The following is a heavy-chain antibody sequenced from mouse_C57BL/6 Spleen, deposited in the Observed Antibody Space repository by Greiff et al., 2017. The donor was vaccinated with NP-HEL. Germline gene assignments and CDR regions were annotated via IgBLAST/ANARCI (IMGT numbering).Heavy chain of an antibody. J-gene: IGHJ2*01. CDR2: IDPSDSYT. Sequence: QVQLQQPGAELVMPGASVKLSCKASGYTFTSYWMPWVQQSPGQGLEWIGEIDPSDSYTNYNQKFKGKSTLTVAKSSSTAYMQLSSLTSEDSAVYYCARRYGSSPFDYWGQGTTLTVSS. CDR1: GYTFTSYW. D-gene: IGHD1-1*01. CDR3: ARRYGSSPFDY. V-gene: IGHV1-69*01.